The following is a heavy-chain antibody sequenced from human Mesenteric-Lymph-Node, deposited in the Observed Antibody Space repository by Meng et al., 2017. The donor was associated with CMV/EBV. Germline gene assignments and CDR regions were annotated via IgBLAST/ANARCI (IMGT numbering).Heavy chain of an antibody. CDR1: GGSFSGYY. D-gene: IGHD6-13*01. Sequence: SETLSLTCAVYGGSFSGYYWSWIRQPPGKGLEWIGEINHSGSTNYNPSLKSRVTISVDTSKNQLSLKLSSVTAADTAVYYCAKAYTSSRYGVDVWGQGTTVTVSS. CDR3: AKAYTSSRYGVDV. V-gene: IGHV4-34*01. J-gene: IGHJ6*02. CDR2: INHSGST.